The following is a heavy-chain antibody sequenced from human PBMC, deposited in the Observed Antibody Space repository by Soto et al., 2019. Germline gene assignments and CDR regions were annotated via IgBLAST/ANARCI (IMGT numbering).Heavy chain of an antibody. CDR1: GFTFSSYS. CDR3: ARSVRHGDYLNWFET. D-gene: IGHD4-17*01. J-gene: IGHJ5*02. V-gene: IGHV3-48*01. Sequence: EVQLVESGGGLVQPGGSLRLSCAASGFTFSSYSMNWVRQAPGKGLEWVSYISSSSSTIYYADSVKGRFTISRDNAKNSLYLQMNSLRAEDTAVYYCARSVRHGDYLNWFETWGQGTLVTVSS. CDR2: ISSSSSTI.